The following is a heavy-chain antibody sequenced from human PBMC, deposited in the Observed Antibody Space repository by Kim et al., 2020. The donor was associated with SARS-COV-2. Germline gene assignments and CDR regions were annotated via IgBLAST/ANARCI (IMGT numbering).Heavy chain of an antibody. CDR1: GFSLSTSGVG. D-gene: IGHD6-13*01. CDR2: IYWDDDK. J-gene: IGHJ5*02. CDR3: AHKPYKLRIAAAGGFDP. V-gene: IGHV2-5*02. Sequence: SGPTLVNPTQTLTLTCTFSGFSLSTSGVGVGWIRQPPGKALEWLALIYWDDDKRYSPSLKSRLTITKDTSKNQVVLTMTNMDPVVTATYYCAHKPYKLRIAAAGGFDPWGQGTLVTVSS.